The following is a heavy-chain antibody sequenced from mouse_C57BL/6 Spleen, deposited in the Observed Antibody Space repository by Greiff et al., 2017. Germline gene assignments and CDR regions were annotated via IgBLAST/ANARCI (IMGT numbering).Heavy chain of an antibody. D-gene: IGHD2-1*01. V-gene: IGHV2-6-1*01. CDR1: GFSLTSYG. CDR3: ARHGGIYYGNYGAMDY. J-gene: IGHJ4*01. CDR2: IWSDGST. Sequence: QVQLQQSGPGLVAPSQSLSITCTVSGFSLTSYGVHWVRQPPGKGLEWLVVIWSDGSTTYNSALKSRLSISKDNSKSQVFLKMNSLQTDDTAMYYCARHGGIYYGNYGAMDYWGQGTSVTVSS.